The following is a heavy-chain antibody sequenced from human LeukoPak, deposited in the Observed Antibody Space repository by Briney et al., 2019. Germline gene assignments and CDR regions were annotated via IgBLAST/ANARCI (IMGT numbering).Heavy chain of an antibody. V-gene: IGHV1-2*02. CDR1: GYTFTGYY. J-gene: IGHJ4*02. Sequence: ASVKVSCKASGYTFTGYYMHWVRQAPGQGLEWMGWINPNSGGTNYAQKFQGRVTMTRDTSISTAYMELSRLRSDDTAVYYCARDHCSGGSCYPQFDYWGQGTLVTVSS. D-gene: IGHD2-15*01. CDR2: INPNSGGT. CDR3: ARDHCSGGSCYPQFDY.